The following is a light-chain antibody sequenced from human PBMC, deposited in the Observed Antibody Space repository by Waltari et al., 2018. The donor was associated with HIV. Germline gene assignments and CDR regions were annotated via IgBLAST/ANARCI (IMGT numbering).Light chain of an antibody. V-gene: IGLV3-21*04. CDR1: NIERKS. Sequence: SSALTQPPSVSVAPGKTASITCGGENIERKSVHWYQQKPGQAPLLVIYYDTDRPSGIPERFSGSNSGDTATLTISRVGDGDEADYFCQVWDSTSDHVVFGGGTKLTVL. CDR3: QVWDSTSDHVV. CDR2: YDT. J-gene: IGLJ3*02.